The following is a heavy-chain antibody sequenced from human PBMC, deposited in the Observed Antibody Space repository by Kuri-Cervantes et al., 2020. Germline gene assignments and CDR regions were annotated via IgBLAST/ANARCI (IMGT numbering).Heavy chain of an antibody. Sequence: GGSLRLSCAASGFTFSTFSMNWVRQAPGKGLEWVSSISSSSSYIYYADSVKGRFTISRDNAKNLLYLQMNSLRPEDTAVYYCARERGSFYPSLGYWGQGTLVTVSS. CDR1: GFTFSTFS. D-gene: IGHD5/OR15-5a*01. V-gene: IGHV3-21*06. CDR3: ARERGSFYPSLGY. J-gene: IGHJ4*02. CDR2: ISSSSSYI.